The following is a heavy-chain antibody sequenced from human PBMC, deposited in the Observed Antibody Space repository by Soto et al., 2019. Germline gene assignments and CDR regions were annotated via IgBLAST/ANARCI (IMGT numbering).Heavy chain of an antibody. CDR1: GFTFSSYG. V-gene: IGHV3-33*01. J-gene: IGHJ4*02. CDR2: IWYDGSNK. CDR3: ASDVDTAMVFDY. D-gene: IGHD5-18*01. Sequence: QVQLVESGGGVVQPGRSLRLSCAASGFTFSSYGMHWVRQAPGKGLEWVAVIWYDGSNKYYADSVKGRFTISRDNSKNTLYLQMNSLRAEDTAVYYCASDVDTAMVFDYLGQGTMVTVSS.